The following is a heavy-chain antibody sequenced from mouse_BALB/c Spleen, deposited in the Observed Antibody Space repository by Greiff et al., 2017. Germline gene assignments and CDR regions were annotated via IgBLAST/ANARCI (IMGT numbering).Heavy chain of an antibody. D-gene: IGHD1-1*01. CDR2: IWSGGST. V-gene: IGHV2-2*02. J-gene: IGHJ4*01. Sequence: VQLQQSGPGLVQPSQSLSITCTVSGFSLTSYGVHWVRQSPGKGLEWLGVIWSGGSTDYNAAFISRLSISKDNSKSQVFFKMNSLQANDTAIYYCARKGALYYGYAMDYWGQGTSVTVSS. CDR3: ARKGALYYGYAMDY. CDR1: GFSLTSYG.